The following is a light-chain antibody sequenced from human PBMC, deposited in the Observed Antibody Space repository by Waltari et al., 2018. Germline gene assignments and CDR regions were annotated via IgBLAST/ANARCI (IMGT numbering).Light chain of an antibody. V-gene: IGLV3-25*03. J-gene: IGLJ3*02. Sequence: SYELTQPPSVSVSPGQTARITCSGDALPKKYAYWFQQKPGKAPALVIYKDSERPSGIPERFSGFSSGTTVTLTISGVQSEDEAEYDCQSPDSSGTQGVFGGGTKLTVL. CDR2: KDS. CDR1: ALPKKY. CDR3: QSPDSSGTQGV.